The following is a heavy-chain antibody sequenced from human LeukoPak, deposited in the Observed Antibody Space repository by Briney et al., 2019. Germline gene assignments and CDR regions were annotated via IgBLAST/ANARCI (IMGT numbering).Heavy chain of an antibody. CDR3: ARLVGSSSWFFNY. D-gene: IGHD6-13*01. CDR2: IYPGDSDT. Sequence: GESLKISCKGSGYSFTSYWIAWVRQMPGEGLEWMGIIYPGDSDTRYSPSFQGQVTISADKSISTAYLQWSSLKASDTDMYYCARLVGSSSWFFNYWGQGTLVTVSS. V-gene: IGHV5-51*01. J-gene: IGHJ4*02. CDR1: GYSFTSYW.